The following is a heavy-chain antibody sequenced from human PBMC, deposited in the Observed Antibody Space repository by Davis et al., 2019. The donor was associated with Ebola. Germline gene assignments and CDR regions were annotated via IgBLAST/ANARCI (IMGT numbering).Heavy chain of an antibody. CDR2: ISGSGGST. CDR3: AKDRVPYSSSWNEGYFQH. D-gene: IGHD6-13*01. CDR1: GFTFDDYG. J-gene: IGHJ1*01. V-gene: IGHV3-23*01. Sequence: GESLKISCAASGFTFDDYGMSWVRQAPGKGLEWVSGISGSGGSTYYADSVKGRFTISRDNSKNTLYLQMNSLRAEDTAVYYCAKDRVPYSSSWNEGYFQHWGQGTLVTVSS.